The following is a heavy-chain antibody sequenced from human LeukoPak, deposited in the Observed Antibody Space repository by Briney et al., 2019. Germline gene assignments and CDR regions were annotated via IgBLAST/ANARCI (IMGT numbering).Heavy chain of an antibody. CDR1: GFTFSSYG. CDR3: ARGKSYYGSGSYCLLDY. V-gene: IGHV3-33*01. J-gene: IGHJ4*02. D-gene: IGHD3-10*01. Sequence: GGSLRLSCAASGFTFSSYGMHWVRQAPGKGLEWVAVIWYDGSNKYYADSVKGRFTISRDNSKNTLYLQMNSLRAEDTAVYYCARGKSYYGSGSYCLLDYWGQGTLVTVSS. CDR2: IWYDGSNK.